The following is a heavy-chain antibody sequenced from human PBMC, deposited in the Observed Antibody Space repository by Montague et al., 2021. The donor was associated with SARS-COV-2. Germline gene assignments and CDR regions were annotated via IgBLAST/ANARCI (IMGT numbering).Heavy chain of an antibody. D-gene: IGHD6-19*01. CDR3: VRYSGWFYFDF. J-gene: IGHJ4*02. Sequence: FAISGDSVSSNSVACRWIRQSPSRGLEWLGSTYYRSKWYSDYAPSVRGRLTVNPDASKNEFSLELNYVTPEDTAVYYCVRYSGWFYFDFWGQGTLVTVSS. V-gene: IGHV6-1*01. CDR2: TYYRSKWYS. CDR1: GDSVSSNSVA.